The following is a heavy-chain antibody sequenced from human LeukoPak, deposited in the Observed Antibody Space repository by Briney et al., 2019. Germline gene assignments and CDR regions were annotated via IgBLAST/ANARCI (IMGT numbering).Heavy chain of an antibody. CDR2: ISYDGSNK. V-gene: IGHV3-30*18. J-gene: IGHJ4*02. D-gene: IGHD6-13*01. CDR3: AKGYSSSWYGDLFDY. Sequence: GRSLRLSCAASGFTFSSYGMHWVRQAPGKGLEWLAVISYDGSNKYYADSVKGRFTISRDNSKNTLYLQMNSLRAEDTAVYYCAKGYSSSWYGDLFDYWGQGTLVTVSS. CDR1: GFTFSSYG.